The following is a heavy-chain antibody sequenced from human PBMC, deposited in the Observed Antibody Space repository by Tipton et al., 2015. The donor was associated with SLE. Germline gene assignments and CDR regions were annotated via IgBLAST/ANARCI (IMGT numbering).Heavy chain of an antibody. Sequence: TLSLTCTVSGGSISSGGYYWSWIRQHPGKGLEWIGYIYYSGSTYYNPSLKSRVTISVDTSKNQFSLKLSAVTAADTAVDYCARWNDYSNYAGFDPWGQGTLVTVSS. V-gene: IGHV4-31*03. CDR3: ARWNDYSNYAGFDP. CDR1: GGSISSGGYY. D-gene: IGHD4-11*01. CDR2: IYYSGST. J-gene: IGHJ5*02.